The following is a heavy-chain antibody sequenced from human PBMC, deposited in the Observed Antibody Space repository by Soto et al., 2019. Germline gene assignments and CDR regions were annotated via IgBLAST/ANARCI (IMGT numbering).Heavy chain of an antibody. D-gene: IGHD2-2*01. J-gene: IGHJ6*02. CDR1: GFTFSSYA. CDR2: ISYDGSNK. CDR3: ARDRDIVVVPAYYYYGMDV. V-gene: IGHV3-30-3*01. Sequence: GGSLRLSCAASGFTFSSYAMHWVRQAPGKGLEWVAVISYDGSNKYYADSVKGRFTISRDNSKNTLYLQMNSLRAEDTAVYYCARDRDIVVVPAYYYYGMDVWGQGTTVTVSS.